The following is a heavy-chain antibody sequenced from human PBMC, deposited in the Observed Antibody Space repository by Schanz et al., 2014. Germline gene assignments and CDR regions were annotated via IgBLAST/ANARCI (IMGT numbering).Heavy chain of an antibody. CDR1: GFTFSSYG. J-gene: IGHJ6*02. D-gene: IGHD3-9*01. CDR2: IPHNGNNK. CDR3: AKVETCYDILTGYQLAMDV. V-gene: IGHV3-30*02. Sequence: QVQLVESGGGVVQPGGSLRLSCAASGFTFSSYGMHWVRQAPGKGLEWVAFIPHNGNNKYTADSVRGRFTISRDNSKNPLYLQMTSLRREDTAVSYCAKVETCYDILTGYQLAMDVWGPGTTVIVSS.